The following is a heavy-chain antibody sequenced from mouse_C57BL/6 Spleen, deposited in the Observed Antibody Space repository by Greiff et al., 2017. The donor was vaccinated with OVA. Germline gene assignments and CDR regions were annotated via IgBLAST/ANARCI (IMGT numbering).Heavy chain of an antibody. V-gene: IGHV1-26*01. CDR1: GYTFTDYY. D-gene: IGHD2-4*01. Sequence: VHVKQSGPELVKPGASVKISCKASGYTFTDYYMNWVKQSHGKSLEWIGDINPNNGGTSYNQKFKGKATLTVDKSSSTAYMELRSLTSEDSAVYYCARNYEGAMDYWGQGTSVTVSS. J-gene: IGHJ4*01. CDR3: ARNYEGAMDY. CDR2: INPNNGGT.